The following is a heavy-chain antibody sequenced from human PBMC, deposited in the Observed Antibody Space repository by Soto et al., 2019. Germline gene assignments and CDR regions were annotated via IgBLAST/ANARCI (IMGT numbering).Heavy chain of an antibody. J-gene: IGHJ5*02. V-gene: IGHV3-21*04. CDR3: ARNTDILTGPYNWFDP. D-gene: IGHD3-9*01. Sequence: GGSLRLSCLASGFTFSSHPMTWVRQAPGKGLEWVSTISGSGRSPYYADSVKGRFTISRDNAKNSLYLQMNSLRAEDTAVYYCARNTDILTGPYNWFDPWGQGTLVTVSS. CDR2: ISGSGRSP. CDR1: GFTFSSHP.